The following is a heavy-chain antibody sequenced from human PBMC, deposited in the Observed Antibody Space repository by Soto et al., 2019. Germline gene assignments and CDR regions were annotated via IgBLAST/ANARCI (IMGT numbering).Heavy chain of an antibody. CDR2: INPNSGGT. CDR3: AREVRRVPVWFDR. J-gene: IGHJ5*02. Sequence: ASVKVSCKASGYTFTGYYMHWVRQAPGQGLEWMGWINPNSGGTNYAQKFQGRVTMTRDTSISTAYMELSRLRSDDTAVYYCAREVRRVPVWFDRWGQGNLVTVSS. CDR1: GYTFTGYY. V-gene: IGHV1-2*02.